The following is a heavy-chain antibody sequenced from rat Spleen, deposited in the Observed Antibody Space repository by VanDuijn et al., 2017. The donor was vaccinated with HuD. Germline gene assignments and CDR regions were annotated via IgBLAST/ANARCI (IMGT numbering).Heavy chain of an antibody. V-gene: IGHV5-31*01. Sequence: EVQLVESGGGLVQPGRSLKLSCVASGFTFNNYWMTWIRQAPGKGLEWVASITNASGRTYYPDSEKGRFTISRENRKNSLYLQMDSLRSEDTATYYCARHTRVFWFAYWGQGTLVTVSS. CDR1: GFTFNNYW. CDR3: ARHTRVFWFAY. CDR2: ITNASGRT. D-gene: IGHD1-4*01. J-gene: IGHJ3*01.